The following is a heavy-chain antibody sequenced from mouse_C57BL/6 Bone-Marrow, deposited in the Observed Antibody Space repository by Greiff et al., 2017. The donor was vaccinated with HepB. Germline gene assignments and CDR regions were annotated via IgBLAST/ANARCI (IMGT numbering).Heavy chain of an antibody. CDR1: GFTFSSYG. V-gene: IGHV5-6*01. J-gene: IGHJ2*01. D-gene: IGHD2-4*01. CDR3: ARRGIYYEYDGYYFDY. Sequence: EVQLVESGGDLVKPGGSLKLSCAASGFTFSSYGMSWVRQTPDKRLEWVATISSGGSYTYYPDSVKGRFTISRDNAKNTLYLQMSSLKSEDTAMYYCARRGIYYEYDGYYFDYWGQGTTLTVSS. CDR2: ISSGGSYT.